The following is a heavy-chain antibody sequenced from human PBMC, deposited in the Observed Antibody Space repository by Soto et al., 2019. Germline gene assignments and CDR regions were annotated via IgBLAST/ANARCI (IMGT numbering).Heavy chain of an antibody. V-gene: IGHV4-30-2*01. CDR2: IYHSGST. Sequence: QLQLQESGSELVKPSQTLYLTCAVSGGSISSGGYSWSWIRQPPGKGLEWIGYIYHSGSTYYNPSLNSRVTISVDRSKNQFSLKLSSVTAADTAVYYCARAISHYYYYYGMDVWGQGTTVTVSS. CDR3: ARAISHYYYYYGMDV. J-gene: IGHJ6*02. CDR1: GGSISSGGYS.